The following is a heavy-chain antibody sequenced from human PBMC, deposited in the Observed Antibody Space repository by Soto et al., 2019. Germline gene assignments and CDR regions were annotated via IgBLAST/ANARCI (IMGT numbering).Heavy chain of an antibody. J-gene: IGHJ4*02. D-gene: IGHD6-13*01. Sequence: ASVKVSCKASGGTFTSFTLNWVRQAPGQGPEWMGRIIPALGIEDYAPKFQGKVTMTADTSTSTVYMELSSLRSEDTAVYYCARDSIAAAGTGFYTLIGYWGQGTLVTVSS. CDR3: ARDSIAAAGTGFYTLIGY. CDR2: IIPALGIE. V-gene: IGHV1-69*04. CDR1: GGTFTSFT.